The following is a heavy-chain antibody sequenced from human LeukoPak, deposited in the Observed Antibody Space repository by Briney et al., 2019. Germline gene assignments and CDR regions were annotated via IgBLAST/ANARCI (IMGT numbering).Heavy chain of an antibody. CDR3: ARRRTLFGVAVGHYMDV. CDR1: GFTFSVFW. Sequence: GESLKISCAASGFTFSVFWMSWVRQAPGKGLELVSHISSSGNTKYYIDSVKGRFTISRDYAKRSLYLQMNNLRVDDTAVYFCARRRTLFGVAVGHYMDVWGRGTTVTVSS. J-gene: IGHJ6*03. D-gene: IGHD3-3*01. CDR2: ISSSGNTK. V-gene: IGHV3-48*01.